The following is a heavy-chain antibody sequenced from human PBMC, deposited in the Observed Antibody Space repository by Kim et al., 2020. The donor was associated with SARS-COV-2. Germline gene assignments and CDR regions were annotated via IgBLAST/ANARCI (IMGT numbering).Heavy chain of an antibody. D-gene: IGHD3-3*01. V-gene: IGHV1-8*01. CDR1: GYTFTSYD. Sequence: ASVKVSCKASGYTFTSYDINWVRQATGQGLEWMGWMNPNSGNTGYAQKFQGRVTMTRNTSISTAYMELSSLRSEDTAVYYCARVPAAGTIFGVVFKRDYGSDRWRVGTTVTVSP. J-gene: IGHJ6*04. CDR3: ARVPAAGTIFGVVFKRDYGSDR. CDR2: MNPNSGNT.